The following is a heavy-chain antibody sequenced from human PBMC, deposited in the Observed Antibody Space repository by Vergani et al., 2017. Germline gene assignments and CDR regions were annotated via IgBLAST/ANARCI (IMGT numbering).Heavy chain of an antibody. CDR1: GYTFTSYY. Sequence: QVQLVQSGAEVKKPGASVKVSCKASGYTFTSYYMHWVRQAPGQGLEWMGIINPSGGSTSYAQKFQGSVTMTRDTSTSTVYMELSSLRSEDTAVYYCARSLRGRYFDLWGRGTLVTVSS. V-gene: IGHV1-46*03. J-gene: IGHJ2*01. CDR2: INPSGGST. CDR3: ARSLRGRYFDL.